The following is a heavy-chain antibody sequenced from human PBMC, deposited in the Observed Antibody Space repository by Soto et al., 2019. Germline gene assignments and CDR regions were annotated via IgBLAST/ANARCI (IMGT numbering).Heavy chain of an antibody. J-gene: IGHJ4*02. Sequence: EVQLVESGGGLVKPGGSLRLSWIGSGITFSNAWMTWVRQAPWKGLEWIGHIKSKSDGGTIYYAAPMKGRFTISRDDSKNTLYLQMNSLKTEDTAVYYYTTKNGYVAPTEYWGQGNLVSVSP. CDR1: GITFSNAW. CDR3: TTKNGYVAPTEY. D-gene: IGHD3-10*02. V-gene: IGHV3-15*01. CDR2: IKSKSDGGTI.